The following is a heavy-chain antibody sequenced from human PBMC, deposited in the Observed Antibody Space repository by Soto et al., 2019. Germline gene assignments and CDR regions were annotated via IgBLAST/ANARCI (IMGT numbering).Heavy chain of an antibody. Sequence: GESLKISCKGSGYSFTSYWIGWVRQMPGKGLEWMGIIYPGDSDTRYSPSFQGQVTISADKSISTAYLQWSSLKASDTAMYYCARGAYDGQLVLDWFDPWGQGTLVTVSS. CDR1: GYSFTSYW. J-gene: IGHJ5*02. CDR3: ARGAYDGQLVLDWFDP. CDR2: IYPGDSDT. V-gene: IGHV5-51*01. D-gene: IGHD6-13*01.